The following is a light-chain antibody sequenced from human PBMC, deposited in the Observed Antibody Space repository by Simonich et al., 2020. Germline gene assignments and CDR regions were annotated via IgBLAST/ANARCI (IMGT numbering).Light chain of an antibody. CDR1: SSDVGGYNY. V-gene: IGLV2-14*01. CDR2: DVI. Sequence: QSALTQPASVSGSPGQSITISCTGTSSDVGGYNYVSWYQQHPGKAPKLMIYDVIKRPSGVSNRFSGSKSGNTASLTISGLQAGDEADYYCSSYTSSSTWVFGGGTKLTVL. CDR3: SSYTSSSTWV. J-gene: IGLJ3*02.